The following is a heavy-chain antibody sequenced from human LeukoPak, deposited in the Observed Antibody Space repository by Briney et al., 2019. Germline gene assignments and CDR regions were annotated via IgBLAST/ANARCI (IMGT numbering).Heavy chain of an antibody. Sequence: SETLFLTCTVPDGSISTFYWSWIRQPPGKGLEWIAYIYYNGRTNYNPSLKSRVTISVDTSKNQFSLKLNSVTAADAAVYYCARGALGYFDSSGYPWGDYYYGMDVWGQGTTVTVSS. D-gene: IGHD3-22*01. CDR3: ARGALGYFDSSGYPWGDYYYGMDV. CDR2: IYYNGRT. V-gene: IGHV4-59*01. CDR1: DGSISTFY. J-gene: IGHJ6*02.